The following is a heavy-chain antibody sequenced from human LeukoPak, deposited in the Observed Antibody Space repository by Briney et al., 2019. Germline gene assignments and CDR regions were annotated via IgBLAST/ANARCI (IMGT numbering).Heavy chain of an antibody. Sequence: PSETLSLTCTVSGGSMSSSGYYWGWIRQPPGKGLEYIGIIYYSGSAYYNPSLNSRVTISVDTSKNQFSLKLGSVTAADTAVYYCAYYYDSGGYGRYFDFWGRGTLVTVSS. CDR1: GGSMSSSGYY. CDR3: AYYYDSGGYGRYFDF. CDR2: IYYSGSA. J-gene: IGHJ4*02. V-gene: IGHV4-39*01. D-gene: IGHD3-22*01.